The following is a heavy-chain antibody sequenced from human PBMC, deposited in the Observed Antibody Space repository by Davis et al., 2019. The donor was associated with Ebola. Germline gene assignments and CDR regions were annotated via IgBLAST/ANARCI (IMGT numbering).Heavy chain of an antibody. V-gene: IGHV1-18*04. D-gene: IGHD3-10*01. J-gene: IGHJ6*04. CDR2: ISAYNGNT. CDR3: AREGVERFGELLYYYYGMDV. Sequence: ASVKVSCKASGYTFTSYGISWVRQAPGQGLEWMGWISAYNGNTNYAQKLQGRVTMTTDTSTSTAYMELRSLRSDDTAVYYCAREGVERFGELLYYYYGMDVWGKGTTVTVSS. CDR1: GYTFTSYG.